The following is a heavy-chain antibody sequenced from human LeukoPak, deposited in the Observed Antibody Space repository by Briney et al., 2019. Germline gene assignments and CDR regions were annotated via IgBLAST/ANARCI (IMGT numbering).Heavy chain of an antibody. D-gene: IGHD5-18*01. CDR3: ARDSGNSYGKDDYFDY. CDR2: IKQDGSEK. J-gene: IGHJ4*02. CDR1: GFTFSNYW. Sequence: PGGSLRLSCAASGFTFSNYWMNWVRQAPGKGLEWVANIKQDGSEKYYVDSVTGRFTISRDNAKNSLYLQMNSLRAEDTAVYYCARDSGNSYGKDDYFDYWGQGTLVTVSS. V-gene: IGHV3-7*01.